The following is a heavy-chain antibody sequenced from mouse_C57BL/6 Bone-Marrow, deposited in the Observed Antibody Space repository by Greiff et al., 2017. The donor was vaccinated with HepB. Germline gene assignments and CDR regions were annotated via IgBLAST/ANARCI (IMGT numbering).Heavy chain of an antibody. CDR3: ARETMVTTDGPSWFAY. V-gene: IGHV1-9*01. Sequence: VQLQQSGAELMKPGASVKLSCKATGYTFTGYWIEWVKQRPGHGLEWIGEILPGSGSTNYNEKFKGKATFTADTSSNTAYMQLSSLTTEDSATDYCARETMVTTDGPSWFAYWGQGTLVTVSA. J-gene: IGHJ3*01. CDR1: GYTFTGYW. D-gene: IGHD2-2*01. CDR2: ILPGSGST.